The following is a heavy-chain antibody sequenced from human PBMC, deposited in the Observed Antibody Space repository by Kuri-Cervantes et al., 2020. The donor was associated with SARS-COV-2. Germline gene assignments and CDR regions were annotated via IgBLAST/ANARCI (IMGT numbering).Heavy chain of an antibody. CDR1: GFTFSGYS. D-gene: IGHD7-27*01. J-gene: IGHJ4*02. V-gene: IGHV3-21*01. Sequence: GESLKISCAASGFTFSGYSMNWIRQAPGKGLEWVASIDSSSYYIYHADSVKGRLTISRDNAKTSLYLPMNSLKPEDTAVYYCAREEGGELGEAFDYWGQGALVTVSS. CDR2: IDSSSYYI. CDR3: AREEGGELGEAFDY.